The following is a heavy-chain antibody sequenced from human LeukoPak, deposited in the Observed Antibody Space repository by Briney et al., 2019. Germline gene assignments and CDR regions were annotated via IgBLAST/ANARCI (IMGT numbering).Heavy chain of an antibody. D-gene: IGHD6-13*01. Sequence: ASVKVSCKASGYTFTGYYMHWVRQAPGQGLEWMGWINPNSGGTNYAQKFQGRVTMTRDTSISTAYMELSRLRSDDTAVYYCARGRLKRGSWYHFDYWGQGTLVTVSS. CDR3: ARGRLKRGSWYHFDY. CDR2: INPNSGGT. CDR1: GYTFTGYY. V-gene: IGHV1-2*02. J-gene: IGHJ4*02.